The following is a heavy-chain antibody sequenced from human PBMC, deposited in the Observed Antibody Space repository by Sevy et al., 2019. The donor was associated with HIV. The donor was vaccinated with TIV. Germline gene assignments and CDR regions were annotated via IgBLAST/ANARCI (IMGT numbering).Heavy chain of an antibody. D-gene: IGHD5-18*01. J-gene: IGHJ4*02. CDR2: IYYSGST. CDR3: ARHYGYRFDY. V-gene: IGHV4-39*01. CDR1: GGSISSTSYS. Sequence: SETLSLTCTVSGGSISSTSYSWGWIRQRPGKGLEWIRTIYYSGSTFYNPSLKSRVTISVDTSKYQFSLKLSSVTAADTAVYYCARHYGYRFDYWGQGTLVTVSS.